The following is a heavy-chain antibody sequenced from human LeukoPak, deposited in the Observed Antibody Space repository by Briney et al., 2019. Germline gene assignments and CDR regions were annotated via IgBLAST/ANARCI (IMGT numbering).Heavy chain of an antibody. D-gene: IGHD3-10*01. Sequence: GGSLRLSCAASGFTFSSYSMNWVRQAPGKGLEWVSSISSSSSYIYYADSVKGRFTISRDNAKNSLYLQMNSLRAEDTAVYYCARSFYGSGIYQDYWGRGPLSPSPQ. J-gene: IGHJ4*02. CDR3: ARSFYGSGIYQDY. CDR2: ISSSSSYI. V-gene: IGHV3-21*01. CDR1: GFTFSSYS.